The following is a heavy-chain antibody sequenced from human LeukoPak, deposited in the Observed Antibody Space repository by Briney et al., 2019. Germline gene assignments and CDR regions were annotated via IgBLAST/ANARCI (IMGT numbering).Heavy chain of an antibody. V-gene: IGHV4-59*08. Sequence: PSETLSLTCTVSGGSTSSYYWSWIRQPPGKGLEWIGYVSYSGSTNYNPSLKSRVTISVDTSKNQFSLKLNSVTAADTAVYYCARVGDYRFDYWGQGTLVTVSS. D-gene: IGHD3-16*01. CDR3: ARVGDYRFDY. J-gene: IGHJ4*02. CDR1: GGSTSSYY. CDR2: VSYSGST.